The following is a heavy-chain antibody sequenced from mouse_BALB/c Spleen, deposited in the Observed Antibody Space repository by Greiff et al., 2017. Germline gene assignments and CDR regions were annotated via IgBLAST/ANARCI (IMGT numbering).Heavy chain of an antibody. CDR3: ARGITTLDY. D-gene: IGHD2-4*01. J-gene: IGHJ2*01. Sequence: EVQLVESGGGLVKPGGSLKLSCAASGFTFSDYYMYWVRQTPEKRLEWVATISDGGSYTYYPDSVKGRFTISRDNAKNNLYLQMSSLKSEDTAMYYCARGITTLDYWGQGTTLTVSS. CDR2: ISDGGSYT. V-gene: IGHV5-4*02. CDR1: GFTFSDYY.